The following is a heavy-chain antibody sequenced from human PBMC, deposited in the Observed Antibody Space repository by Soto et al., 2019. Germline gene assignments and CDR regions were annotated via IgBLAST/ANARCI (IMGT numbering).Heavy chain of an antibody. J-gene: IGHJ4*02. CDR1: ESTFTSTY. D-gene: IGHD6-19*01. CDR2: INPSGGST. V-gene: IGHV1-46*01. CDR3: ARDTPWLRHPLDY. Sequence: QVQLVQSGAEVKKPGASVKVSCKASESTFTSTYLHWLRQPPGQGLEWMGIINPSGGSTSYAQKFQGRVTMTRDTSTSTVYMELSSLRSEDTAVYYCARDTPWLRHPLDYWGQGTLVTVSS.